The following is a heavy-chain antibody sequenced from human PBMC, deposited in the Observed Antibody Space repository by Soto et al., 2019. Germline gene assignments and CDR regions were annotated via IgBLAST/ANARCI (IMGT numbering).Heavy chain of an antibody. CDR1: GFTLNTYY. CDR2: ISPSGDTV. J-gene: IGHJ4*02. V-gene: IGHV1-46*02. D-gene: IGHD7-27*01. CDR3: ATEVPGTGGFDY. Sequence: QVQLVQSGAEVREPGASVKVSCKASGFTLNTYYIHWVRQAPGQGLERMGLISPSGDTVSYAQKFQSRVTVTRDTSITTVHMQLTSLRSEDTGIYYCATEVPGTGGFDYGGQGTLVTVSS.